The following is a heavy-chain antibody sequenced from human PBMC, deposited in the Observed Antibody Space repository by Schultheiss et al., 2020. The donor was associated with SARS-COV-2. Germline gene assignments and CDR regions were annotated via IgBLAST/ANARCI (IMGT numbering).Heavy chain of an antibody. J-gene: IGHJ5*02. D-gene: IGHD4-17*01. CDR1: GYTFTGYY. CDR2: IIPIFGTA. CDR3: AAERGDYGDYWVDP. V-gene: IGHV1-2*02. Sequence: ASVKVSCKASGYTFTGYYMHWVRQAPGQGLEWMGGIIPIFGTANYAQKFQERVTITRDMSTSTAYMELSSLRSEDTAVYYCAAERGDYGDYWVDPWGQGTLVTVSS.